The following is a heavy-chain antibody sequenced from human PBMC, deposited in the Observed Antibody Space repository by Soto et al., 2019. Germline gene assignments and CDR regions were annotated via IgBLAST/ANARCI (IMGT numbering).Heavy chain of an antibody. D-gene: IGHD1-1*01. Sequence: PSESLSLTCTVSGASISGFYWSWIRKSAGKGLEWIGRIYATGTTDYNPSLKSRVMMSVDTSKKQFSLKLRSVTAADTAVYYCVRDGTKTLRDWFDPWGQGISVTVSS. V-gene: IGHV4-4*07. CDR2: IYATGTT. CDR3: VRDGTKTLRDWFDP. J-gene: IGHJ5*02. CDR1: GASISGFY.